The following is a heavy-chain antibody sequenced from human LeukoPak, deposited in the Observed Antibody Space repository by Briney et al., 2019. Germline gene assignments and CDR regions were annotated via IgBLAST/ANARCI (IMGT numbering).Heavy chain of an antibody. CDR3: AKGVAAGTQDCYYMDV. Sequence: GRSLRLSCAASGFTFDDYAMHWVRQAPGKGLEWVSGISWNSGSIGYADSVKGRFTISRDNAKNSLYLQMNSLRAEDTALYYCAKGVAAGTQDCYYMDVWGKGTTVTVSS. CDR1: GFTFDDYA. D-gene: IGHD6-13*01. J-gene: IGHJ6*03. CDR2: ISWNSGSI. V-gene: IGHV3-9*01.